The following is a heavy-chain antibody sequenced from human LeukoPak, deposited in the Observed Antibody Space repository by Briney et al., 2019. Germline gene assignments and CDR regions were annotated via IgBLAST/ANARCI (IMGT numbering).Heavy chain of an antibody. CDR2: VYHTGNT. D-gene: IGHD4-23*01. CDR1: GASISSESYY. V-gene: IGHV4-39*01. CDR3: ARHMPYAGIYIAY. Sequence: SETLSLTCNVAGASISSESYYWGWIRQPPGKWLEWIGAVYHTGNTNYNPSLKSRVTISVDTSKNQFSLHLASVTAADTAVYYCARHMPYAGIYIAYWGQGTLVTVS. J-gene: IGHJ4*02.